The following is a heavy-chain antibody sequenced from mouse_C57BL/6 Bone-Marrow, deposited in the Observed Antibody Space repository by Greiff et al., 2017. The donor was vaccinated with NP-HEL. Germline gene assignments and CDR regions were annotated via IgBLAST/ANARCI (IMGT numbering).Heavy chain of an antibody. CDR2: INPNNGGT. CDR1: GYTFTDYN. D-gene: IGHD1-1*01. Sequence: VQLQQSGPELVKPGASVKIPCKASGYTFTDYNMDWVKQSHGKSLEWIGDINPNNGGTIYNQKFKGKATLTVDKSSSTAYMELRSLTSEDTAVYYCARDTTVGARYFDVWGTGTTVTVSS. CDR3: ARDTTVGARYFDV. V-gene: IGHV1-18*01. J-gene: IGHJ1*03.